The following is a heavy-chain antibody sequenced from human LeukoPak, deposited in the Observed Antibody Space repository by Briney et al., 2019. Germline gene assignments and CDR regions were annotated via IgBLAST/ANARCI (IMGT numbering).Heavy chain of an antibody. CDR2: ISYDGSNK. V-gene: IGHV3-30*18. Sequence: PGRSLRLSCAASGFTFSSYGMHWVRQAPGKGLEWVAVISYDGSNKYHADSVKGRFTISRDNSKNTLYLQMNSLRAEDTAVYYCAKGEILTGYYEPTIDYWGQGTLVTVSS. CDR1: GFTFSSYG. J-gene: IGHJ4*02. CDR3: AKGEILTGYYEPTIDY. D-gene: IGHD3-9*01.